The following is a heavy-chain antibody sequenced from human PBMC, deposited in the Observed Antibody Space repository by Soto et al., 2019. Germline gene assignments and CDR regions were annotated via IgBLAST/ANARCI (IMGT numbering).Heavy chain of an antibody. D-gene: IGHD6-13*01. J-gene: IGHJ6*02. V-gene: IGHV6-1*01. CDR3: ARGYSRSWELNGSMDV. CDR2: TYYRSKWYN. CDR1: GDSVSSNSAA. Sequence: SQTLSLTCAISGDSVSSNSAAWNWIRQSPSRGLEWLGRTYYRSKWYNDYAVSVKSRITINPDTSKNQFSLQLNSVTPEDTAVYYCARGYSRSWELNGSMDVWGQGTTVTVSS.